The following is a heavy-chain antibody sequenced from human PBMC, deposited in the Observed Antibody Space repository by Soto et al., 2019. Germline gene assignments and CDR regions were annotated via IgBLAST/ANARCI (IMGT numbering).Heavy chain of an antibody. D-gene: IGHD6-6*01. CDR3: ARAHIEYSSSSPFDY. Sequence: PSETLSLTCTVSGGSISSYYWSWIRQPPGKGLEWIGYIYYSGSTNYNPSLKSRVTISVDTSKNQFSLKLSSVTAADTAVYYCARAHIEYSSSSPFDYWGREPWSPS. CDR2: IYYSGST. V-gene: IGHV4-59*01. CDR1: GGSISSYY. J-gene: IGHJ4*02.